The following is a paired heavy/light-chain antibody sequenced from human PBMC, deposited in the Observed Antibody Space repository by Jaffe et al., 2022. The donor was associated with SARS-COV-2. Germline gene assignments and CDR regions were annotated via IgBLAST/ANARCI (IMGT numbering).Light chain of an antibody. J-gene: IGKJ1*01. CDR2: KAS. CDR1: QSISNW. V-gene: IGKV1-5*03. CDR3: QQSNSWWT. Sequence: DIQMTQSPSTLSASVGDRVTITCRASQSISNWLAWYQQKPGKAPKLLIYKASTLESGVPSRFSGSGSGTEFTLTISSLQPDDFAIYYCQQSNSWWTFGQGTKVEIK.
Heavy chain of an antibody. Sequence: QVQLAQSGGGVVQPGRSLRLSCGASGFTFSNSGMHWVRQAPGKGLEWVAIIWYDGSNKYYADSVKGRFTISRDNSKDMVYLQMNSLRVEDTAIYYCAKDHGTPGSWSGYSPAGHFDHWGQGTLVTVSS. CDR2: IWYDGSNK. D-gene: IGHD3-3*01. V-gene: IGHV3-33*06. CDR1: GFTFSNSG. CDR3: AKDHGTPGSWSGYSPAGHFDH. J-gene: IGHJ4*02.